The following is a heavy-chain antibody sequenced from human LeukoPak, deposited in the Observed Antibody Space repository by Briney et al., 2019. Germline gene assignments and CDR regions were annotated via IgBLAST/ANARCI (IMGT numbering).Heavy chain of an antibody. V-gene: IGHV3-9*01. CDR2: ISWNSGSI. Sequence: PGRSLRLSCAASGFTFDDYAMHWVRQAPGKCLEWVSGISWNSGSIGYADSVKGRFTISRDNAKNSLYLQMNSLRAEDTALYYCAKDIHYYYGMDVWGQGTTVTVSS. J-gene: IGHJ6*02. CDR1: GFTFDDYA. CDR3: AKDIHYYYGMDV.